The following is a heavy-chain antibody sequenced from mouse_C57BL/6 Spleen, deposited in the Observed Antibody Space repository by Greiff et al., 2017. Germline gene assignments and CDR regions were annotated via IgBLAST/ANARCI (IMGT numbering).Heavy chain of an antibody. CDR1: GYTFTSYW. Sequence: QVQLQQPGAELVKPGASVKVSCKASGYTFTSYWMHWVKQRPGQGLEWIGRIHPSDSDTNYNQKFKGKATLTVDKSSSTAYMQLSSLTSGDSAVYYCATPPLYWYFDVWGTGTTVTVSS. D-gene: IGHD6-1*01. V-gene: IGHV1-74*01. CDR2: IHPSDSDT. CDR3: ATPPLYWYFDV. J-gene: IGHJ1*03.